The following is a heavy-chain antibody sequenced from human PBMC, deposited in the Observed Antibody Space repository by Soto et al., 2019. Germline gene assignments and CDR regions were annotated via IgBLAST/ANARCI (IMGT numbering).Heavy chain of an antibody. J-gene: IGHJ5*02. CDR2: IYYSGNT. Sequence: SETLSLTCIVSGGSISNIRYYWGWIRQPPGKGLEWIGSIYYSGNTYHNPSLKSRVTISVDTSKNQFSLKLSPVTAADTAVYYCARHERSSSTWYAGSWGQGTLVTVSS. CDR3: ARHERSSSTWYAGS. D-gene: IGHD6-13*01. CDR1: GGSISNIRYY. V-gene: IGHV4-39*01.